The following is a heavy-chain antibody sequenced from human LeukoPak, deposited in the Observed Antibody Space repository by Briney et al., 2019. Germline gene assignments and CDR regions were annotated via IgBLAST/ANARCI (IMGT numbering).Heavy chain of an antibody. V-gene: IGHV3-21*01. CDR3: AREGLARAFDI. CDR1: GFTFSSYS. J-gene: IGHJ3*02. CDR2: ISTSSSYI. Sequence: PGGSLRLSCAASGFTFSSYSMNWVRQAPGKGLEWVSSISTSSSYIYYADSVKGRFTISRDNAKNSLYLQMNSLRAEDTAVYYCAREGLARAFDIWGQGTMVTVSS.